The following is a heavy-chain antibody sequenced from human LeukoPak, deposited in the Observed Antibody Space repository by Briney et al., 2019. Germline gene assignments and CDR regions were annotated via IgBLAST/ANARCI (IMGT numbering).Heavy chain of an antibody. CDR1: GYSFILYG. D-gene: IGHD3-10*01. J-gene: IGHJ4*02. Sequence: ASVKVSCKTSGYSFILYGISWVRQAPGQGPEWMGWISTSTGDTKYTQKFQGRVTLTTDTSTSTAYMELSSLRSDDTAMYYCARAKLLLLPRDYWGQGTLVTVSS. CDR2: ISTSTGDT. V-gene: IGHV1-18*01. CDR3: ARAKLLLLPRDY.